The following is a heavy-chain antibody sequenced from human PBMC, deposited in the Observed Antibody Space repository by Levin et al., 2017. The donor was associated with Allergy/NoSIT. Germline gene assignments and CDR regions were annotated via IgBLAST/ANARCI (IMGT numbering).Heavy chain of an antibody. CDR2: IKQDGSEK. J-gene: IGHJ5*02. V-gene: IGHV3-7*04. CDR3: ARKGWEGSWFDP. CDR1: GFTFSNYW. Sequence: GGSLRLSCAASGFTFSNYWMGWVRQAPGKGLEWVANIKQDGSEKYYVDSVKGRFTISKDNAKNSLYLQMNSLRAEDTAVYYCARKGWEGSWFDPWGQGTLVTVSS. D-gene: IGHD1-26*01.